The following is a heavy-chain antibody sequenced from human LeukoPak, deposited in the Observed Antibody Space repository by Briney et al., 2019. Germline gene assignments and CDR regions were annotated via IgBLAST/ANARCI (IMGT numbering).Heavy chain of an antibody. J-gene: IGHJ4*02. CDR3: ARSFSSAATASDY. CDR2: IYSGGST. V-gene: IGHV3-53*01. D-gene: IGHD1-26*01. Sequence: GGSLRLSCAASGFTVSSNYMSWVRQAPGKGLEWVSVIYSGGSTYYADSVKGRFTISRDNSKNTLYLQMNSLRAEDTAMYYCARSFSSAATASDYWGQGTLVTVSS. CDR1: GFTVSSNY.